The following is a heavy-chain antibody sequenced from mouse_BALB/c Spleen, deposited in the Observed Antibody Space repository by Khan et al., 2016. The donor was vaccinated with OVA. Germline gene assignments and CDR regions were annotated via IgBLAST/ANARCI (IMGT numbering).Heavy chain of an antibody. CDR3: ARSVTITTVVATDFDY. V-gene: IGHV3-2*02. D-gene: IGHD1-1*01. CDR2: ISYSGRT. J-gene: IGHJ2*01. CDR1: GYSITSDYA. Sequence: EVQLQESGPGLVKPSQSLSLTCTVTGYSITSDYAWNWIRQFPGNKLEWMGYISYSGRTSYNPSLKRRISITRDPSKHPFFLQLKSVTTEDTATYYGARSVTITTVVATDFDYWGQGTTLTVSS.